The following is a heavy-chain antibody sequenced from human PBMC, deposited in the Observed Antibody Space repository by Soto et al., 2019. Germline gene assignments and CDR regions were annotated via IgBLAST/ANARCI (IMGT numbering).Heavy chain of an antibody. J-gene: IGHJ2*01. Sequence: VQLVESGGGVVQPGRSLRLSCAASGFTFSSYAMHWVRQAPGKGLEWVAVISYDGSNKYYADSVKGRFTISRDNSKTTLYLQMNSLRAEDTAVYYCARAAAPGTGSWYFDLWGRGTLVTVSS. CDR2: ISYDGSNK. CDR1: GFTFSSYA. CDR3: ARAAAPGTGSWYFDL. V-gene: IGHV3-30-3*01. D-gene: IGHD6-13*01.